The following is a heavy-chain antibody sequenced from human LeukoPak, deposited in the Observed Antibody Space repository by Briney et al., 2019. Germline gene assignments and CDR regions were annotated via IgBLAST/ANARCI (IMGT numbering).Heavy chain of an antibody. V-gene: IGHV1-18*01. CDR3: VRDVDQRFDY. J-gene: IGHJ4*02. CDR1: GYNLVAYG. D-gene: IGHD3-10*01. CDR2: IDTNNGET. Sequence: ALVKVSCKASGYNLVAYGLIWVRQAPGQGLEWMGWIDTNNGETNYTQRFLGRVTMTTDTSTNTAYMELRSLRSDDTAVFYCVRDVDQRFDYWGQGTLVTVSS.